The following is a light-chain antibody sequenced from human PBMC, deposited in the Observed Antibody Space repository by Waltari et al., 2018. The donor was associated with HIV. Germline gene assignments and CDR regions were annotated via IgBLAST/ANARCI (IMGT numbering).Light chain of an antibody. Sequence: QSALTQPPSVSGSPGQSVTISCTGTSSDVGSYNRVSWYQQPPGTAPKLLIYGNSHRPSGVPNRVSGSKSDTSASLAITGLQAEDEADYYCQSYDRSLSAWVFGGGTRLNVL. CDR3: QSYDRSLSAWV. CDR2: GNS. J-gene: IGLJ3*02. CDR1: SSDVGSYNR. V-gene: IGLV2-18*02.